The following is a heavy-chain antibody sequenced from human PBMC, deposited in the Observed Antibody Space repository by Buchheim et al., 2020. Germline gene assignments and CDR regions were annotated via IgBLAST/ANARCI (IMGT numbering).Heavy chain of an antibody. CDR2: INHSGST. V-gene: IGHV4-34*01. CDR1: GGSFSGYY. D-gene: IGHD6-6*01. J-gene: IGHJ6*02. CDR3: CKRGSSSIDGYYYYYYGMDV. Sequence: QVQLQQWGAGLLKPSETLSLTCAVYGGSFSGYYWSWIRQPPGKGLEWIGEINHSGSTNYNPSLKSRVTISVDTSKNQFSLKLSSVTAADTAVYYCCKRGSSSIDGYYYYYYGMDVWGQGTT.